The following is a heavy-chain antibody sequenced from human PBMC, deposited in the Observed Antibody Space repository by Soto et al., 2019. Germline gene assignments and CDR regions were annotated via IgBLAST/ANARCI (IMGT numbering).Heavy chain of an antibody. V-gene: IGHV3-9*01. CDR2: ISWNGDAT. J-gene: IGHJ4*02. Sequence: EVQLVESGGALVQPGGSLRLSCTASGFTFDDYAIHWVRQAPGKGLEWISGISWNGDATGYADSVKGRFTISRDNAKNSLYLQMNSLRAEDKAMYFCANLPLYGSGFDCWGKGTLVTVAS. D-gene: IGHD3-10*01. CDR1: GFTFDDYA. CDR3: ANLPLYGSGFDC.